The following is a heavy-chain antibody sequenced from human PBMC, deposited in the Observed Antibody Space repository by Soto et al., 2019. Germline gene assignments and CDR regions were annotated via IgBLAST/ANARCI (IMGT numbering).Heavy chain of an antibody. D-gene: IGHD4-17*01. J-gene: IGHJ4*02. V-gene: IGHV3-21*01. CDR2: INRASIYI. CDR1: GFTFSTYD. Sequence: GGSLRLSCVASGFTFSTYDMNWVRQAPGKGLEWVSSINRASIYIYYADSVRGRFTISRDNAKNSLYLQMDSLRAEDTAVYYCARRTVTTYHYFDYWGQGTLVTVSS. CDR3: ARRTVTTYHYFDY.